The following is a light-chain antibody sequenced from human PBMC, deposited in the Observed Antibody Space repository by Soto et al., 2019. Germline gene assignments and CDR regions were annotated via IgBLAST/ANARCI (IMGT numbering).Light chain of an antibody. CDR3: QQYSHYWT. V-gene: IGKV1-5*03. J-gene: IGKJ1*01. CDR2: KAS. CDR1: QSISSW. Sequence: DIQMTQSPSTLSASVGDRVTITCRASQSISSWLAWYQQKPGKAPKLLIYKASSLESGVPSRFSGSASGTEFTLTISSLQPDDLATYYCQQYSHYWTFGQGTKVEIK.